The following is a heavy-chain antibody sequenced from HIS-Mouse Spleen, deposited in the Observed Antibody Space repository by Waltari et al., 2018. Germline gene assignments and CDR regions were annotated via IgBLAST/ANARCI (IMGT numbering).Heavy chain of an antibody. CDR1: GGSISSSSSY. CDR3: AREIPYSSSWYDWYFDL. D-gene: IGHD6-13*01. Sequence: QLQLQESGPGLVKPSETLSLTCTVYGGSISSSSSYRGWIRPPPGKGLEWIGSIYYSGSTYYNPSLKSRVTISVDTSKNQFSLKLSSVTAADTAVYYCAREIPYSSSWYDWYFDLWGRGTLVTVSS. J-gene: IGHJ2*01. V-gene: IGHV4-39*07. CDR2: IYYSGST.